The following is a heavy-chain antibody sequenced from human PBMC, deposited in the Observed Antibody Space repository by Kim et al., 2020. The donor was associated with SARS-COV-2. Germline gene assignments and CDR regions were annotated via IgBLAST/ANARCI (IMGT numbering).Heavy chain of an antibody. CDR1: GFTFSSYG. V-gene: IGHV3-33*05. Sequence: GGSLRLSCAASGFTFSSYGMHWVRQAPGKGLEWVAVISYDGSNKYYADSVKGRFTISRDNSKNTLYLQMNSLRAEDTAVYYCATLDMDSSGWLTVRDYWG. CDR3: ATLDMDSSGWLTVRDY. J-gene: IGHJ4*01. CDR2: ISYDGSNK. D-gene: IGHD6-19*01.